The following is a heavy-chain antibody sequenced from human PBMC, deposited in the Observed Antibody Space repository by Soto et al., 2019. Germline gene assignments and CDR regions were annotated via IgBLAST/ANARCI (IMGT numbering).Heavy chain of an antibody. CDR1: GFTVSSNY. CDR3: ARHGYSYGGGYFDY. J-gene: IGHJ4*02. CDR2: IYSGGSA. V-gene: IGHV3-66*04. D-gene: IGHD5-18*01. Sequence: EVQLVESGGGLVQPGGSLRLSCAASGFTVSSNYMSWVRRAPGKGLEWVSVIYSGGSAYYADSVKGRFTISRYNAKNTLHRQRNSLRAEDTAVYYCARHGYSYGGGYFDYWGQGTLVTVSS.